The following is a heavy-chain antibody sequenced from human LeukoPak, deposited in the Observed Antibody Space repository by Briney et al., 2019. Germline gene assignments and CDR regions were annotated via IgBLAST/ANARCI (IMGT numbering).Heavy chain of an antibody. D-gene: IGHD5-24*01. CDR1: GYTFTSYD. V-gene: IGHV1-8*01. Sequence: ASVKVSCKASGYTFTSYDINWVRQATGQGLEWMGWMNPNSGNTGYAQKFQGRVTMTRNTSISTAYMEPSSLRSEDTAVYYCARGLRWRWLQSYFDYWGQGTLVTVSS. CDR3: ARGLRWRWLQSYFDY. CDR2: MNPNSGNT. J-gene: IGHJ4*02.